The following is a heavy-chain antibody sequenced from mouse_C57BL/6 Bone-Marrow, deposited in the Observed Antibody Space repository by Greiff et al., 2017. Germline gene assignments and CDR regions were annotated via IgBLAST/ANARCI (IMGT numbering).Heavy chain of an antibody. CDR1: GYTFTSYW. V-gene: IGHV1-69*01. Sequence: QVQLQQPGAELVMPGASVKLSCKASGYTFTSYWMHWVKQRPGQGLEWIGEIDPSDSYTNYNQKFKGKSTLTVDKSSSTAYMQLSSLTSEDSAVYYCARDFVDVWGTGTTVTVSS. CDR3: ARDFVDV. CDR2: IDPSDSYT. J-gene: IGHJ1*03.